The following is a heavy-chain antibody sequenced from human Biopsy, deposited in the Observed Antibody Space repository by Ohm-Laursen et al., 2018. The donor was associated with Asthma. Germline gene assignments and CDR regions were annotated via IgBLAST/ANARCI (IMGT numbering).Heavy chain of an antibody. CDR3: GRDMGGFGSGWFPVEF. CDR2: INWNGGST. V-gene: IGHV3-20*01. CDR1: GFTLDDYG. D-gene: IGHD6-19*01. Sequence: SLRLSCAASGFTLDDYGMSWVRQAPGKGLDWVSGINWNGGSTGYADSVKGRFTISRDNAKNSLYLQMNSLRAEDTALYHCGRDMGGFGSGWFPVEFWGQGTLVTVSS. J-gene: IGHJ4*02.